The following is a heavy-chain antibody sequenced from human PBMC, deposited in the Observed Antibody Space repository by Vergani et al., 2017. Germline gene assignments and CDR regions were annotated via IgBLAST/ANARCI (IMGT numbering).Heavy chain of an antibody. Sequence: QVQLVQSGAEVKKPGASVKVSCKASGYTFTGYYMHWVRQAPGQGLEWMGWINPNSGGTNYAQKFQGRVTMTRDTSISTAYMGLSRLRSDDTAVYYCARARELRVGYYYYYGMDVWGQGTTVTVSS. CDR1: GYTFTGYY. CDR3: ARARELRVGYYYYYGMDV. V-gene: IGHV1-2*02. J-gene: IGHJ6*02. D-gene: IGHD1-7*01. CDR2: INPNSGGT.